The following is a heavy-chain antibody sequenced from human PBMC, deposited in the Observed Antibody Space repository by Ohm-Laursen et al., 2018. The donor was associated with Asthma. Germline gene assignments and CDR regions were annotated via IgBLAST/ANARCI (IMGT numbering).Heavy chain of an antibody. D-gene: IGHD3-9*01. J-gene: IGHJ6*02. CDR3: ARDRGYYDILTGYSNYYGMDV. V-gene: IGHV4-31*03. CDR1: GGSISRGGYP. Sequence: TLSLACSVSGGSISRGGYPWSWIRQHPGKGLEWIGYIYYSGSTYYNPSLKSRVTISVDTSKNQFSLKLSSVTAADTAVYYCARDRGYYDILTGYSNYYGMDVWGQGTTVTVSS. CDR2: IYYSGST.